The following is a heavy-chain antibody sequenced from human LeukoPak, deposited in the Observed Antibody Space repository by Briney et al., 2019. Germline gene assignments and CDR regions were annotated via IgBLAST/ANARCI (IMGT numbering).Heavy chain of an antibody. CDR3: ARVIAVAGNYYFDY. Sequence: ISYDGTNTYYADSVKGGVPISRDNSKNTLYLQMNSLRAEDTAVYYCARVIAVAGNYYFDYWGQGTLVTVSS. V-gene: IGHV3-33*05. D-gene: IGHD6-19*01. J-gene: IGHJ4*02. CDR2: ISYDGTNT.